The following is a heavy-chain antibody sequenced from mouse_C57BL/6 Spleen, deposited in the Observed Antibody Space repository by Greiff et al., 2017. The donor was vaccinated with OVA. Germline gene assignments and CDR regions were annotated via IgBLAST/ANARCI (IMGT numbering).Heavy chain of an antibody. J-gene: IGHJ4*01. CDR2: INPGSGGT. CDR1: GYAFTNYL. D-gene: IGHD2-4*01. V-gene: IGHV1-54*01. CDR3: ARDGDDYVGKRYAMDY. Sequence: QVQLKESGAELVRPGTSVKVSCKASGYAFTNYLIEWVKQRPGQGLEWIGVINPGSGGTNYNEKFKGKATLTADKSASTVYMQLSSLTSEDSAVYFCARDGDDYVGKRYAMDYWGQGTSVTVSS.